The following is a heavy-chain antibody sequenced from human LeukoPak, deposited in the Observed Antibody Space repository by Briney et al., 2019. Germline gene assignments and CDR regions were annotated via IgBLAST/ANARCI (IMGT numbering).Heavy chain of an antibody. CDR2: IIPIFGTA. Sequence: GASVKVSCKASGGTFSSYAISWVRQAPGQGLEWMGRIIPIFGTANYAQKFQGRVTITTDESTSTAYMELSSLRSEDTAVYYCARGSDCSGGSCPISYWGQGTLVTVSS. V-gene: IGHV1-69*05. D-gene: IGHD2-15*01. J-gene: IGHJ4*02. CDR3: ARGSDCSGGSCPISY. CDR1: GGTFSSYA.